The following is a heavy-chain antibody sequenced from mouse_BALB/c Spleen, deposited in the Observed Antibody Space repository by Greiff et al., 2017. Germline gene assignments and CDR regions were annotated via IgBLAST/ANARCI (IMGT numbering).Heavy chain of an antibody. V-gene: IGHV2-2*02. CDR1: GFSLTSYG. CDR2: IWSGGST. CDR3: ATPNYLYAMDY. J-gene: IGHJ4*01. Sequence: QVQLKQSGPGLVQPSQSLSITCTVSGFSLTSYGVHWVRQSPGKGLEWLGVIWSGGSTDYNAAFISRLSISKDNSKSQVFFKMNSLQANDTAIYYCATPNYLYAMDYWGQGTSVTVSS. D-gene: IGHD2-1*01.